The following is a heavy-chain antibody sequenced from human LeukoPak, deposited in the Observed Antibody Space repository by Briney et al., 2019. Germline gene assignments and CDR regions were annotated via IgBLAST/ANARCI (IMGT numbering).Heavy chain of an antibody. J-gene: IGHJ5*02. CDR3: ARDRIAAADTNWFDP. CDR1: GYTFTSYG. V-gene: IGHV1-18*01. Sequence: ASVKDSCKASGYTFTSYGISWVRQAPGQGLEWMGWISAYNGNTNYAQKLQGRVTMTTDTSTSTAYMELRSLRSDDTAVYYCARDRIAAADTNWFDPWGQGTLVTVSS. D-gene: IGHD6-13*01. CDR2: ISAYNGNT.